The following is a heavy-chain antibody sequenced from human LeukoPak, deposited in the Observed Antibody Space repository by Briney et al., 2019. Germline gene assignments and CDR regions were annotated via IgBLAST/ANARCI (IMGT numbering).Heavy chain of an antibody. CDR3: AREPLRSYYDSSASLEGLNY. CDR2: VYSGGTT. D-gene: IGHD3-22*01. CDR1: GFTVSTNC. V-gene: IGHV3-66*01. J-gene: IGHJ4*02. Sequence: GGSLRPSCAASGFTVSTNCMSWVRQAPGKGLEWVSLVYSGGTTYYADSVKGRFSISRDNSKNTLYLQMNGLRAEDTAVYYCAREPLRSYYDSSASLEGLNYWGQGTLVTASS.